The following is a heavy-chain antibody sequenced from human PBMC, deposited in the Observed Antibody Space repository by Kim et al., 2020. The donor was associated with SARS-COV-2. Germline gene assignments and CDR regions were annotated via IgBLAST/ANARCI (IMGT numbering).Heavy chain of an antibody. D-gene: IGHD6-13*01. V-gene: IGHV3-49*03. J-gene: IGHJ6*02. Sequence: GGSLRLSCTASGFTFGDYAMSWFRQAPGKGLEWVGFIRSKAYGGTTEYAASVKGRFTISRDDSKSIAYLQMNSLKTEDTAVYYCTRVPRQLGTYYYYGMDVWGQGTTVTVSS. CDR1: GFTFGDYA. CDR3: TRVPRQLGTYYYYGMDV. CDR2: IRSKAYGGTT.